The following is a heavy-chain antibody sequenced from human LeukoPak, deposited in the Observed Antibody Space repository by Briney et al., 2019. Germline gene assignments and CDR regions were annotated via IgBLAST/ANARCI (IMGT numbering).Heavy chain of an antibody. D-gene: IGHD3-10*01. V-gene: IGHV3-11*01. CDR1: RFTFSDYY. CDR2: ISSSGSTI. J-gene: IGHJ5*02. CDR3: ARARMVRPKDIWFDP. Sequence: GGSLRLSCAASRFTFSDYYMSWIRQAPGKGLEWVSYISSSGSTIYYADSVKGRFTISRDNAKNSLYLQMNSLRAEDTAVYYCARARMVRPKDIWFDPWGQGTLVTVSS.